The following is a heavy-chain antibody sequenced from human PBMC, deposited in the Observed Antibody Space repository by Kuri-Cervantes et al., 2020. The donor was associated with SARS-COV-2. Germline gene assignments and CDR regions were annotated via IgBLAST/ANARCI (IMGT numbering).Heavy chain of an antibody. CDR1: GFTFSSYG. CDR3: AKDLSHPHYYFFDY. J-gene: IGHJ4*02. D-gene: IGHD2/OR15-2a*01. CDR2: IWYDGSNK. Sequence: GESLKISCAASGFTFSSYGMHWVRQAPGKGLEWVAVIWYDGSNKYYADSVKGRFTISRDNSKNTLYLQMNSLRAEDTAVYYCAKDLSHPHYYFFDYWGQGTLVTVSS. V-gene: IGHV3-33*06.